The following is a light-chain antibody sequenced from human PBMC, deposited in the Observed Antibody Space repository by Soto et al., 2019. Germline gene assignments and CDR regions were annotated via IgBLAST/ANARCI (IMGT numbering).Light chain of an antibody. V-gene: IGKV3-20*01. CDR1: QSVSSSC. CDR2: GAS. CDR3: QQYDSSPWT. J-gene: IGKJ1*01. Sequence: EIVLTQSPGTLSLSPGERATLSCRASQSVSSSCLAWYQQKPGQAPRLLIYGASTRATGIPDRFSGSGSGTDFTLTISRLEPEDFAVYYCQQYDSSPWTFGQGTKVDIK.